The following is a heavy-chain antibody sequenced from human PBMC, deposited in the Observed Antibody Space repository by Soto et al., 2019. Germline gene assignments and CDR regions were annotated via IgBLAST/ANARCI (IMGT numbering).Heavy chain of an antibody. CDR2: IIPIFGTA. D-gene: IGHD2-21*02. CDR1: GGTFSSYA. V-gene: IGHV1-69*13. CDR3: ARRSGYCGGDCYSEYYYYYGMDV. Sequence: GASVKASCKASGGTFSSYAISWVRQAPGQGLEWMGGIIPIFGTANYAQKFQGRVTITADESTSTAYMELSSLRSEDTAVYYCARRSGYCGGDCYSEYYYYYGMDVWGQGTTVTVSS. J-gene: IGHJ6*02.